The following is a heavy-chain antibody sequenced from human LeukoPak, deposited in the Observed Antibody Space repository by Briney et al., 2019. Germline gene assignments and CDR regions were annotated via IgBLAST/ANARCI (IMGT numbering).Heavy chain of an antibody. J-gene: IGHJ5*02. Sequence: SETLSLTCTVSGGSISSYYWSWIRQPPGTGLEWIGYIYYSGSTNYNPSLKRRVTISVDTSKNQLSLTQSSVTVADTAVYDCARVYYSGYDKGTWFDPWGQGTLVTVSS. D-gene: IGHD5-12*01. CDR1: GGSISSYY. CDR3: ARVYYSGYDKGTWFDP. V-gene: IGHV4-59*01. CDR2: IYYSGST.